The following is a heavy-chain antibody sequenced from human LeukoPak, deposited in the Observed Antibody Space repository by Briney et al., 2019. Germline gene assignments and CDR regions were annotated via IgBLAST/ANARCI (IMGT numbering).Heavy chain of an antibody. Sequence: ASVKVSCKASGYTFTSYGISWVRQAPGQGLEWMGWISAYNGNTNYAQKFQGRVTMTRDTSISTAYMELSRLRSDDTAVYYCAREGYYYDSGGYHYWGQGTLVTVSS. CDR3: AREGYYYDSGGYHY. CDR2: ISAYNGNT. CDR1: GYTFTSYG. V-gene: IGHV1-18*01. D-gene: IGHD3-22*01. J-gene: IGHJ4*02.